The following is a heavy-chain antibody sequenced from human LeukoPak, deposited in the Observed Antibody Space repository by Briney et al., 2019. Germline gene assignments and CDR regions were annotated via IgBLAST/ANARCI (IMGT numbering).Heavy chain of an antibody. CDR1: GFTFSSYA. CDR2: ISGSGGST. Sequence: GGSLRLSCAASGFTFSSYAMSWVRQAPGKGLEWVSAISGSGGSTYYADSVKGRFTISRGNSKNTLYLQMNSLRAEDTAVYYCAKAWAPAARHWGTFDYWGQGTLVTVSS. J-gene: IGHJ4*02. V-gene: IGHV3-23*01. D-gene: IGHD2-2*01. CDR3: AKAWAPAARHWGTFDY.